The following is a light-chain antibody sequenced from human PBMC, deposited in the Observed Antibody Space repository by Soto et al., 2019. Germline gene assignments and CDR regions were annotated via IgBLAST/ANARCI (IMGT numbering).Light chain of an antibody. CDR1: QSVTSSY. V-gene: IGKV3-20*01. J-gene: IGKJ1*01. CDR2: GAS. Sequence: EIVLTQSPGILSLSPGERATLSCRASQSVTSSYLAWYQQKPGQGPRLLIHGASNRATGIPDRFSGSGSGTDFTLTISRLEPEDFAVYYCQQYGTSRAFGQGTKVDI. CDR3: QQYGTSRA.